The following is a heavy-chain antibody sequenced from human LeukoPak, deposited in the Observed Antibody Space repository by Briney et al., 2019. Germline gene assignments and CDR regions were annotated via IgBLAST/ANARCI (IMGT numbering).Heavy chain of an antibody. CDR1: GGSFSGYY. D-gene: IGHD2-15*01. CDR3: ARQRSIGYCSGGSCYSGPSYYCGMDV. V-gene: IGHV4-34*01. CDR2: INHSGST. Sequence: SETLSLTCAVYGGSFSGYYWSWIRQPPGKGLEWIGEINHSGSTNYNPSLKSRVTISVDTSKNQFSLKLSSVTAADTAVYYCARQRSIGYCSGGSCYSGPSYYCGMDVWGQGTTVTVSS. J-gene: IGHJ6*02.